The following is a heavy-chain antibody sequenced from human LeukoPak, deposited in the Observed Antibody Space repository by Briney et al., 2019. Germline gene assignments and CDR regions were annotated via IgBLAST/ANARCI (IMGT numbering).Heavy chain of an antibody. D-gene: IGHD3-9*01. CDR2: IIPIFGTA. CDR3: ARSRILTGYSWAVFDRPFDY. J-gene: IGHJ4*02. Sequence: SVKVSCKASGGTFSSYAISWVRQAPGQGLEWMGGIIPIFGTANYAQKFQGRVTITADESTSTAYMELSSLRSEDTAVYYCARSRILTGYSWAVFDRPFDYWGQGTLVTVSS. V-gene: IGHV1-69*01. CDR1: GGTFSSYA.